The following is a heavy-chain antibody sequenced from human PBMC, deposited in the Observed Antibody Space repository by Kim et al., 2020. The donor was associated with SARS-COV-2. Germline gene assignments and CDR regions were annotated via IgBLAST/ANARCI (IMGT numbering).Heavy chain of an antibody. V-gene: IGHV6-1*01. Sequence: SQTLSLTCAISGDSVSGNSVAWNWIRQSPSRGLEWLGRTGYRSTWNTDYAVSVKSRIIISADSSKNQFSLQLNSVTPDDTAVYYCARDARGSVWTFDHWG. CDR1: GDSVSGNSVA. CDR3: ARDARGSVWTFDH. D-gene: IGHD6-19*01. J-gene: IGHJ4*01. CDR2: TGYRSTWNT.